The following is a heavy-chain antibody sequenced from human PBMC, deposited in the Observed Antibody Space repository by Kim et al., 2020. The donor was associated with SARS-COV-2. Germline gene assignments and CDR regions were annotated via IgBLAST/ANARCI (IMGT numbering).Heavy chain of an antibody. CDR2: IYYSGST. V-gene: IGHV4-31*01. Sequence: SETLSLTCTVSGGSISSGGYYWSWIRQHPGKGLEWIGYIYYSGSTYYNPSLKSQVTISVDTSKNQFSLKLSSVTAADTAVYYCARVARITIFGVVNSAFDIWGQGTMVTVSS. CDR1: GGSISSGGYY. J-gene: IGHJ3*02. D-gene: IGHD3-3*01. CDR3: ARVARITIFGVVNSAFDI.